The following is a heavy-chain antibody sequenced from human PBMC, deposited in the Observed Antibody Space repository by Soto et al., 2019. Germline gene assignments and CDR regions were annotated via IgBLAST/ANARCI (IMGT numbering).Heavy chain of an antibody. CDR3: ARGRRQGSSSGLFDY. CDR1: GGTFSSYT. Sequence: ASVKVSCKASGGTFSSYTISWVRQAPGQGLEWMGRIIPILGIANYAQKFQGRVTITADKSTSTAYMELSSLRSEDTAVYYCARGRRQGSSSGLFDYWGQGTLVTVSS. J-gene: IGHJ4*02. D-gene: IGHD6-6*01. CDR2: IIPILGIA. V-gene: IGHV1-69*02.